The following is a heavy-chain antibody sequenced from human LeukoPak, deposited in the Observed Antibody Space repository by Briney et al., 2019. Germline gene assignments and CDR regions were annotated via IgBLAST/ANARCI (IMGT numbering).Heavy chain of an antibody. J-gene: IGHJ4*02. CDR1: GFTFSDYY. CDR3: ARVGSIAAAGTPDY. D-gene: IGHD6-13*01. CDR2: ISGSGSYT. Sequence: PGGSLRLSCAASGFTFSDYYMTWIRQAPGKGLEWLSYISGSGSYTNYADSVKGRFTTSRENAKNSLYLQMNSLRAEDTAVYYCARVGSIAAAGTPDYWGQGTLVTVSS. V-gene: IGHV3-11*06.